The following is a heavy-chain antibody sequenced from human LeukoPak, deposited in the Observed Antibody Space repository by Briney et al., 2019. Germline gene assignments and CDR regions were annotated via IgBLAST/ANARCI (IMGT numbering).Heavy chain of an antibody. CDR2: IKQQGRQK. Sequence: SLRLSCTASGLTFSGSWTSWVRQAPGRGVGWVASIKQQGRQKYNVDSVKGRFTISRDSAKNSLYLQMTRWRAGATPLFYFARDQTDYYLGYHYGGRGTLVTVSS. D-gene: IGHD3-10*01. CDR1: GLTFSGSW. CDR3: ARDQTDYYLGYHY. V-gene: IGHV3-7*01. J-gene: IGHJ4*02.